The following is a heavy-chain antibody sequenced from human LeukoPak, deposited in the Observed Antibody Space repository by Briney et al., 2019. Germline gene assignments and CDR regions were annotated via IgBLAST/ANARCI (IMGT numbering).Heavy chain of an antibody. Sequence: PGGSLRLSCVGSGFTFTSFSMNWVRQAPGKGLEWVSSITGDSAYTHYADSVRGRFTISRDNSKNSLFLQLNNLRAEDTALYYCPRGDIDYYDTRGYAFEYWGQGTLVAVSS. D-gene: IGHD3-22*01. CDR1: GFTFTSFS. V-gene: IGHV3-21*01. J-gene: IGHJ4*02. CDR2: ITGDSAYT. CDR3: PRGDIDYYDTRGYAFEY.